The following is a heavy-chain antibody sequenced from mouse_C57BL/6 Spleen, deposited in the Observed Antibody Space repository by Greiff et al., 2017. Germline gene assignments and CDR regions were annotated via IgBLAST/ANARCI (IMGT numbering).Heavy chain of an antibody. Sequence: QVQLQQPGAELVRPGSSVKLSCKASGYTFTSYWMHWVKQRPIQGLEWIGNIDPSDSETHYNQKFKDKATLTVDKSSSTAYMQLSSLTSEDSAVYYCARGGTMVTTGYFDYWGQGTTLTVSS. CDR1: GYTFTSYW. J-gene: IGHJ2*01. D-gene: IGHD2-2*01. V-gene: IGHV1-52*01. CDR2: IDPSDSET. CDR3: ARGGTMVTTGYFDY.